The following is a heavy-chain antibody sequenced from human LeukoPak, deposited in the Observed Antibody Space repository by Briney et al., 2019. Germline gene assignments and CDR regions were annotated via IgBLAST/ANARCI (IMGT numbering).Heavy chain of an antibody. D-gene: IGHD5-18*01. J-gene: IGHJ4*02. CDR3: ARDEGYSYGYLGYYGGYYFDY. CDR2: FDPEDGET. CDR1: GYTLTELS. V-gene: IGHV1-24*01. Sequence: ASVKVSCKVSGYTLTELSMHWVRQAPGKGLEWMGGFDPEDGETIYAQKFQGRVTMTEDTSTGTAYMELSSLRSEDTAVYYCARDEGYSYGYLGYYGGYYFDYWGQGTLVTVSS.